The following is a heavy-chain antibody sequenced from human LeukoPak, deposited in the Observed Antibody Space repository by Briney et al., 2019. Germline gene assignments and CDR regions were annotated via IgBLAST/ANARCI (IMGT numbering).Heavy chain of an antibody. D-gene: IGHD6-13*01. Sequence: GGSLRLSCAASGFTFSSYAMSWVRQAPGKGLEWVSAISGSGGSTYYADSVKGRFTISRDNSKNTLYPQMNSLRAEDTAVYYCAKTPRAAAGSRYLDYWGQGTLVTVSS. CDR1: GFTFSSYA. V-gene: IGHV3-23*01. CDR3: AKTPRAAAGSRYLDY. CDR2: ISGSGGST. J-gene: IGHJ4*02.